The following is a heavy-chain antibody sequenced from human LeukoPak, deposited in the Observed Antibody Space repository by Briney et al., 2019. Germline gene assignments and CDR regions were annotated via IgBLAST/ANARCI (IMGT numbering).Heavy chain of an antibody. Sequence: GASVKVSCKASGYTFTSYDINWVRQATGQGLEWMGWMNPNSGNTGYAQKFQGRVTMTRNTSISTAYMELGSLRSEDTAVYYCARPRTPVGATYVDWFDPWGQGTLVTVSS. CDR3: ARPRTPVGATYVDWFDP. V-gene: IGHV1-8*01. CDR1: GYTFTSYD. J-gene: IGHJ5*02. D-gene: IGHD1-26*01. CDR2: MNPNSGNT.